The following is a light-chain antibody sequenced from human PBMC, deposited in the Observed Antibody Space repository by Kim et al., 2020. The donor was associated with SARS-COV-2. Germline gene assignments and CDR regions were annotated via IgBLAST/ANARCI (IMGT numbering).Light chain of an antibody. CDR1: QGISSY. J-gene: IGKJ2*01. V-gene: IGKV1-9*01. CDR2: AAS. CDR3: QQLNSYPYT. Sequence: DIQLTQSPSFLSASVGDRVTITCRASQGISSYLAWYQQKPGKAPKLLIYAASTLQSGVPSRFSGSGSGTEFTLTISSLQPEDFATYYCQQLNSYPYTFGQGTKLEL.